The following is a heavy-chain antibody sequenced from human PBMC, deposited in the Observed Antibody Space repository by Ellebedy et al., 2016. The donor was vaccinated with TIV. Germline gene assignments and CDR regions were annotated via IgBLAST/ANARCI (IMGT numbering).Heavy chain of an antibody. V-gene: IGHV4-34*01. CDR2: ITHSGST. Sequence: MPSETLSLTCAVYGGSFSGYYWSWIRQPPGKGLEWIGEITHSGSTNYNPSLKSRVTISVDTSKNQFSLNLSSVTAADTADYYCARGLARDYWGQGTLVTVSS. J-gene: IGHJ4*02. CDR1: GGSFSGYY. CDR3: ARGLARDY.